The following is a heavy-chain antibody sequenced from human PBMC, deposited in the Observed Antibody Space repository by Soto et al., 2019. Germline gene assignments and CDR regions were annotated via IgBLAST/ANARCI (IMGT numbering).Heavy chain of an antibody. CDR1: GFNFRSYT. Sequence: GGSLRVSCVASGFNFRSYTMNWVRQAPGKGLEWVSAIRGFSPYTFYAESLKGRFNISRDNAKNYLYLQMNSLRAEDKAVDYCARDRGYDAHDYYYNAMDVWGQGTTVTVSS. J-gene: IGHJ6*02. CDR2: IRGFSPYT. D-gene: IGHD2-15*01. CDR3: ARDRGYDAHDYYYNAMDV. V-gene: IGHV3-21*01.